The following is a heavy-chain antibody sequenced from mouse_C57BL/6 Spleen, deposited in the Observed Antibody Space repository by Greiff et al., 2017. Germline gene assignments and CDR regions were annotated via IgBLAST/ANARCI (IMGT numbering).Heavy chain of an antibody. V-gene: IGHV2-5*01. CDR1: GFSLTSYG. CDR3: AKAHYDYDVDAY. J-gene: IGHJ3*01. Sequence: VQLQQSGPGLVQPSQSLSITCTVSGFSLTSYGVHWVRQSPGKGLEWLGVIWRGGSTDYNAAFMSRMSITKDNSKSQVFFKMNSLQADDTAMYYCAKAHYDYDVDAYWGQGTLVTVSA. CDR2: IWRGGST. D-gene: IGHD2-4*01.